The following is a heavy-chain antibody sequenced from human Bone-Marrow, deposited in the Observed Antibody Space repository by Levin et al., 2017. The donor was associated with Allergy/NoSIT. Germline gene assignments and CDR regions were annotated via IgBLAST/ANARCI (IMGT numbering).Heavy chain of an antibody. V-gene: IGHV3-23*01. D-gene: IGHD3-22*01. J-gene: IGHJ3*02. CDR2: ISGSGGST. Sequence: GGSLRLSCAASEFTFSSYAMSWVRQAPGKGLEWVSAISGSGGSTYYADSVKGRFTISRDNSKNTLYVQMNSLRAEDTAVYYCAKAGPDSSGYYARRAFDIWGQGTMVTVSS. CDR3: AKAGPDSSGYYARRAFDI. CDR1: EFTFSSYA.